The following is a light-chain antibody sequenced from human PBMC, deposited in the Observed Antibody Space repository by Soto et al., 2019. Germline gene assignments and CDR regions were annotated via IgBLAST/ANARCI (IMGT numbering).Light chain of an antibody. J-gene: IGLJ3*02. V-gene: IGLV1-40*01. CDR3: QSYDSSRSGWV. CDR2: GNS. CDR1: NSNIGAGYD. Sequence: QPVLTQPPSVSGAPGQRVTISCTGYNSNIGAGYDVHWYQHLPGTAPKLLIYGNSNRPQGVPDRFSASKSGTSASLAITGLQAEDEADYYCQSYDSSRSGWVFGGGTKLTVL.